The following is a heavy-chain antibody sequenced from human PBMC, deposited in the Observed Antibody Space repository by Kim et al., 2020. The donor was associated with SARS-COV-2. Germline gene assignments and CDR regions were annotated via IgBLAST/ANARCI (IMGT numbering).Heavy chain of an antibody. CDR2: ISYDGSNK. CDR1: GFTFSSYA. Sequence: GGSLRLSCAASGFTFSSYAMHWVRQAPGKGLEWVAVISYDGSNKYYADSVKGRFTISRDNSKNTLYLQMNSLRAEDTAVYYCATGYCSGGSCYSGYYYGMDVWGQGTTVTVSS. V-gene: IGHV3-30*04. J-gene: IGHJ6*02. CDR3: ATGYCSGGSCYSGYYYGMDV. D-gene: IGHD2-15*01.